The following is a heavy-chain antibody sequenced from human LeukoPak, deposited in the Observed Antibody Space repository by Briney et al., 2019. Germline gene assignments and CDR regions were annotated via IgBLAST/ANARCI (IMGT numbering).Heavy chain of an antibody. D-gene: IGHD6-13*01. CDR1: GGSISSSSYY. CDR2: VYHSGSN. CDR3: ARRTGSATEAWFAP. J-gene: IGHJ5*02. V-gene: IGHV4-39*01. Sequence: PSETLSLTCTVSGGSISSSSYYWGWIRQPPGKGLEWIGDVYHSGSNYYNPSLKSRVTISLDTSNNQFSLRLTSVTATDTAIYYCARRTGSATEAWFAPWGQGTLVTVSS.